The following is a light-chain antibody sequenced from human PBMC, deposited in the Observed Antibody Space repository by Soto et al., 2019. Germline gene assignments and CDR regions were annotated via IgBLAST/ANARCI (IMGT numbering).Light chain of an antibody. Sequence: SYELTQPPSVSVAPGQTARITRGGNSIGSKSVHWYQQQPGQAPVLVVYDDRDRPSGIPERFSGSKSAKTATLTISRVEAGDEADYYCQVWDDISDHYVFGTGTKLTVL. CDR2: DDR. V-gene: IGLV3-21*02. CDR1: SIGSKS. J-gene: IGLJ1*01. CDR3: QVWDDISDHYV.